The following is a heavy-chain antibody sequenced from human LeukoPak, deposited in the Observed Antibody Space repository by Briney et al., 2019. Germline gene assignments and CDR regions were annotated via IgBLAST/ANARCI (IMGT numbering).Heavy chain of an antibody. J-gene: IGHJ4*02. Sequence: PGGSLRLSCAASGFILSNYAMSWVRQAPGKGLEWVSSISAGGGGSYYADSVKGRFTISRDNSKNTLYLQMNSLRAEDTAVYYCARDAIVGATFDYWGQGTLVTVSS. CDR3: ARDAIVGATFDY. CDR2: ISAGGGGS. V-gene: IGHV3-23*01. D-gene: IGHD1-26*01. CDR1: GFILSNYA.